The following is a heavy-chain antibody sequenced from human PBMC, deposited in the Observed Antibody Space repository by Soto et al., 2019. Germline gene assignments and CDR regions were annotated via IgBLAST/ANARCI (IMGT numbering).Heavy chain of an antibody. CDR1: GYTFTAYY. J-gene: IGHJ6*02. V-gene: IGHV1-2*04. CDR3: ARSNSILPYYYNMDV. Sequence: QVQLVQSGAEVEKPGASVKVSCKASGYTFTAYYIHWVRQARGQGLEWLGWINPNSGGTYYSQKFQAWITLTRDTSISTAYMELTRLRSDDTAVYYCARSNSILPYYYNMDVWGQGTTVTVSS. CDR2: INPNSGGT.